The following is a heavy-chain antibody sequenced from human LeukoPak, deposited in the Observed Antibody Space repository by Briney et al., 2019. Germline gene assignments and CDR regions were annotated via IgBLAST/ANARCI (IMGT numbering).Heavy chain of an antibody. D-gene: IGHD6-19*01. CDR2: INHSGST. V-gene: IGHV4-34*01. CDR1: GGSFSGYY. CDR3: ARAPPRVSPYSCGWYSNYYYYGMDV. J-gene: IGHJ6*02. Sequence: SETLSLTCAVYGGSFSGYYWSWIRQPPGKGLEWIGEINHSGSTNYNPSLKSRVTISVDTSKNQFSLKLSSVTAADTAVYYCARAPPRVSPYSCGWYSNYYYYGMDVWGQGTTVTVSS.